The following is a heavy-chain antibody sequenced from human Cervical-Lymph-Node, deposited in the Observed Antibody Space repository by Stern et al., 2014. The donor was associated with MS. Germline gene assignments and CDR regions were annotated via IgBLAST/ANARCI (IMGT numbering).Heavy chain of an antibody. J-gene: IGHJ4*02. CDR3: ARDFVDTAMVTRSDYFDC. CDR2: INTNTGNS. CDR1: GYTFTNYP. D-gene: IGHD5-18*01. Sequence: VQLVESGSELKKPGASVKVSCKASGYTFTNYPINWVRQAPGQGLEWMGWINTNTGNSTYACGFTGRFVFSLDTSVSTAYLQISSLKAEDTAVYYCARDFVDTAMVTRSDYFDCWGQGTLVTVSS. V-gene: IGHV7-4-1*02.